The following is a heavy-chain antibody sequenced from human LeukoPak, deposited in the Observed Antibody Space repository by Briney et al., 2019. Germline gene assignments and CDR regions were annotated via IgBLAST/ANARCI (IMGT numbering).Heavy chain of an antibody. CDR2: IHYSGST. D-gene: IGHD3-3*01. J-gene: IGHJ4*02. V-gene: IGHV4-61*05. CDR3: AREWSAFDY. Sequence: SETLSLTCTVSGGSISSSSYYWGWIRQPPGKGLEWIGYIHYSGSTNYNPSLKSRVTISVDTSKNQLSLKVSSVIAADTAVYYCAREWSAFDYWGQGTLVTVSS. CDR1: GGSISSSSYY.